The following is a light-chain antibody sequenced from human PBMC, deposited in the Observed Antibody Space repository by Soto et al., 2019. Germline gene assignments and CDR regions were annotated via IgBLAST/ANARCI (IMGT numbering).Light chain of an antibody. CDR3: QQYGRSPWT. V-gene: IGKV3-20*01. J-gene: IGKJ1*01. CDR1: QSVSSSY. Sequence: EIVLTQSPGTLSLSPGERATLSCRASQSVSSSYLAWYQQKPGQAPRLLIYGASSRATGIPDRFSGSGSGTDFTVTISRLEPEDFAVYYCQQYGRSPWTFGEGKKV. CDR2: GAS.